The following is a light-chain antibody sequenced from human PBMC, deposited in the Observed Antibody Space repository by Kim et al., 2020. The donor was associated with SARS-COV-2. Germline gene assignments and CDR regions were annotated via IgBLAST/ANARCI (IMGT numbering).Light chain of an antibody. Sequence: AVGQTVRITCQGDCLRSYYASWYQQKPGQAPVLVIYGKNNRPSGIPDRFSGSSSGNTASLTITGAQAEDEADYYCNSRDSSGNHVVFGGGTQLTVL. J-gene: IGLJ2*01. CDR1: CLRSYY. V-gene: IGLV3-19*01. CDR3: NSRDSSGNHVV. CDR2: GKN.